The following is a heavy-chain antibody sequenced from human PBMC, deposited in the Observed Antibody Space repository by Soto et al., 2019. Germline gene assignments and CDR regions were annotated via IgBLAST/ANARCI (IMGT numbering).Heavy chain of an antibody. CDR2: ISNDGRDK. CDR1: GFTFNNYG. CDR3: AKDQGIAASHGID. J-gene: IGHJ3*01. D-gene: IGHD6-13*01. V-gene: IGHV3-30*18. Sequence: QVQLVESGGGVVQPGRSLRLSCAASGFTFNNYGMHWVRQAPGKGLEWVAAISNDGRDKYYGDSVKGRLTISRDNSKNTVYLQMTSLRADDTAVSYCAKDQGIAASHGIDWGQGTMVTVSS.